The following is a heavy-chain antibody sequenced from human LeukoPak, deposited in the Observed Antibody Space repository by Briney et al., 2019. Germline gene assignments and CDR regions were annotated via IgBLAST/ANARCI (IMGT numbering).Heavy chain of an antibody. CDR1: GFTFSSYA. Sequence: PGGSLRLSCAASGFTFSSYAMSWVRQAPGKGLEWVSAISGSGGSTYYAASVKGRFTISRDNSKNTLYLQMNSLRAEDTAVYYCARDGRYCSGGSCYNLYYYYGMDVWGQGTTVTVSS. J-gene: IGHJ6*02. V-gene: IGHV3-23*01. D-gene: IGHD2-15*01. CDR2: ISGSGGST. CDR3: ARDGRYCSGGSCYNLYYYYGMDV.